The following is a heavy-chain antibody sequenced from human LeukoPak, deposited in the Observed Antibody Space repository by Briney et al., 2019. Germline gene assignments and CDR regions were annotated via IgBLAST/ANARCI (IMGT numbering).Heavy chain of an antibody. CDR3: ARDLDGYNYFHYMDV. J-gene: IGHJ6*03. CDR1: GYTFTGYY. D-gene: IGHD5-24*01. V-gene: IGHV1-2*02. CDR2: INPNSGGT. Sequence: ASVKVSCKASGYTFTGYYMHWVRQAPGQGLGWMGWINPNSGGTNYAQKFQGRVTMTRDTSISTAYMELSRLRSDDTAVYYCARDLDGYNYFHYMDVWGKGTTVTVSS.